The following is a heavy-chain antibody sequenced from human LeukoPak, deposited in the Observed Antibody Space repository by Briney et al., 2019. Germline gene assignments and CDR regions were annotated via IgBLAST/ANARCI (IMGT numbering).Heavy chain of an antibody. CDR1: EFIFSNFA. J-gene: IGHJ4*02. CDR2: ISGNAAAT. CDR3: AKDRTHRRYYDSTGYYNQYDY. V-gene: IGHV3-23*01. D-gene: IGHD3-22*01. Sequence: GGSLRLSCVASEFIFSNFAMSWVRPAPGKGLEWVSTISGNAAATYYGDSVKGRFTISRDNSRNTLYLQMNSLRAEDTAIYYCAKDRTHRRYYDSTGYYNQYDYWGQGALVTVSS.